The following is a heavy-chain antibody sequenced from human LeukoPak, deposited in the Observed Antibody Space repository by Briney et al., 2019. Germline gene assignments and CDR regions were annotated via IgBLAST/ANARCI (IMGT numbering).Heavy chain of an antibody. Sequence: SVKLSCKASGVTSTSSAMQWGRQARGQRLEWIGWIVVGSGNTNYAQKFQGRVTITRDMSTSTVYMELSSLRSEDTAVYYCAAGPPLAATPFDYWGQGTLVTVSS. V-gene: IGHV1-58*02. CDR3: AAGPPLAATPFDY. CDR2: IVVGSGNT. CDR1: GVTSTSSA. D-gene: IGHD2-2*01. J-gene: IGHJ4*02.